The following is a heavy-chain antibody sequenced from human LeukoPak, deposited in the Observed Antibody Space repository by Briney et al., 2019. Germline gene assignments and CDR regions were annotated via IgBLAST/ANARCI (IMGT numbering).Heavy chain of an antibody. CDR1: GYTFTSYG. Sequence: GASVKVSCKASGYTFTSYGISWVRQAPGQGLEWMGWISAYNGNTNYGETLQGRVTLTTDTSTSTVYMALRSLRSDDTAVYYCARHFGVYYYYFYMDVWGKGTTVTVSS. CDR2: ISAYNGNT. J-gene: IGHJ6*03. V-gene: IGHV1-18*01. D-gene: IGHD2-8*01. CDR3: ARHFGVYYYYFYMDV.